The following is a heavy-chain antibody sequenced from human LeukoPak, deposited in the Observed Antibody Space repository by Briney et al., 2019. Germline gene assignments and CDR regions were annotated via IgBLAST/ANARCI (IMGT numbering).Heavy chain of an antibody. D-gene: IGHD2-15*01. CDR3: AKEGYCSGGSCYYFDY. CDR1: GFTFSGYG. Sequence: SGGSLRLSCAASGFTFSGYGMNWVRQAPGKGLEWVAFIRYDGSNKYYADSVKGRFTISRDNSKNTLYLQMNSLRAEDTAVYYCAKEGYCSGGSCYYFDYWGQGTLVTVSS. CDR2: IRYDGSNK. V-gene: IGHV3-30*02. J-gene: IGHJ4*02.